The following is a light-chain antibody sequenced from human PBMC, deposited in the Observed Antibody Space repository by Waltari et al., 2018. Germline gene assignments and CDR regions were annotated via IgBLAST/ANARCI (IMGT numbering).Light chain of an antibody. CDR3: QQRSNWPPALT. J-gene: IGKJ4*01. CDR1: QSVSSY. V-gene: IGKV3-11*01. CDR2: DAS. Sequence: EIVLKQSPVTLSLSPGERATLSCRASQSVSSYLTWYQHKPGQAPRLLIYDASNRATGIPARFRGSGSGTDFPLTIRSLEPEDFAVYYCQQRSNWPPALTFGGGTKVEVK.